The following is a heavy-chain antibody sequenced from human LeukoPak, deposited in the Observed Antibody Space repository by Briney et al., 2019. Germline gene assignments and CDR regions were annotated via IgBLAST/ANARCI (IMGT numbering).Heavy chain of an antibody. J-gene: IGHJ5*02. CDR2: INPNSGGT. CDR3: ARGRSSSWYNWFDP. Sequence: GASVKVSFNASGYTFTDYYINWVRQAPGQGLEWMGWINPNSGGTNYALKFQGRVTMTRDTSIRTAYMELSRLRSDDTAVYYCARGRSSSWYNWFDPWGQGTLVTVSS. D-gene: IGHD6-13*01. CDR1: GYTFTDYY. V-gene: IGHV1-2*02.